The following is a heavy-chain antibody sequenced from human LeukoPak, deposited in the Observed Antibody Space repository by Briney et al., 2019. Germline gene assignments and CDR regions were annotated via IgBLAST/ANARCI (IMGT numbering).Heavy chain of an antibody. Sequence: GESLRLSCAPSGFTFTDYSMNWVRQAPGKGLEWVASISTVSTYIFYADSVKGRFSISRDNVRNLLYLQMSSLGAEDTAVYYCARDGSGFYLYNYMDVWGKGTTVTVSS. J-gene: IGHJ6*03. CDR1: GFTFTDYS. V-gene: IGHV3-21*06. CDR2: ISTVSTYI. CDR3: ARDGSGFYLYNYMDV. D-gene: IGHD6-25*01.